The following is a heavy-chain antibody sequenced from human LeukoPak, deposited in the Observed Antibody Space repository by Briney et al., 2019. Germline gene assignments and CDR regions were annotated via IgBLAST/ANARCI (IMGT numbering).Heavy chain of an antibody. D-gene: IGHD2-2*01. J-gene: IGHJ3*02. CDR2: INHSGST. V-gene: IGHV4-34*01. Sequence: SETLSLACAVYGGSFSGYYWSWIRQPPGKGLGWIGEINHSGSTNYNPSLKSRVTISVDTSKNQFSLKLSSVTAADTAVYYCARGRKYCSSTSCDRRSAAFDIWGQGTMVTVSS. CDR1: GGSFSGYY. CDR3: ARGRKYCSSTSCDRRSAAFDI.